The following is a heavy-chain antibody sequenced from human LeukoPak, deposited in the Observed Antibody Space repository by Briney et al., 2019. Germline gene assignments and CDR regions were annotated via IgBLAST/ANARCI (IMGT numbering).Heavy chain of an antibody. CDR3: ARDLIYLGADYDYVLGSYRPFDY. Sequence: ASVKVSCKASGYTLTSYDINWVRQATGQGLEWMGWMNPNSGNTGYAQKFQGRVTMTRNTSISTAYMELSSLRSEDTAVYYCARDLIYLGADYDYVLGSYRPFDYWGQGTLVPVSS. D-gene: IGHD3-16*02. CDR1: GYTLTSYD. CDR2: MNPNSGNT. V-gene: IGHV1-8*01. J-gene: IGHJ4*02.